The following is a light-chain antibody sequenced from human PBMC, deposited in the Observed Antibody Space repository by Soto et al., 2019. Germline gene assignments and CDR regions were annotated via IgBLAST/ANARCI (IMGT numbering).Light chain of an antibody. CDR2: AAS. CDR3: QQYTNAHGIT. V-gene: IGKV3-20*01. CDR1: QGVGNKY. J-gene: IGKJ5*01. Sequence: ALTHSPGTLSLSPGERATLSCRASQGVGNKYLAWYQQRPGQAPSLLIYAASSRATGVPDRFSGSGSGTDFTLTISRLEPEDFAVYYCQQYTNAHGITFGQGTRLEIK.